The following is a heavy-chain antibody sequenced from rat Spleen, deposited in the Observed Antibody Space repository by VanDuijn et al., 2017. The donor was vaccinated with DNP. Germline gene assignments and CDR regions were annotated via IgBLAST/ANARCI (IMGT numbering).Heavy chain of an antibody. V-gene: IGHV2S12*01. CDR2: ISSGGNT. Sequence: QVQLKESGPGLVQPSQTLSLTCTVSGFSLTNYGVSWVRQPPGKGLEWIAAISSGGNTYYNSALKSRLSIDRDTSKSQVFLRMNSLQTEDTAVYFCTRFRTAGSDYYAMDAWGQGTSVTVSS. J-gene: IGHJ4*01. D-gene: IGHD1-3*01. CDR1: GFSLTNYG. CDR3: TRFRTAGSDYYAMDA.